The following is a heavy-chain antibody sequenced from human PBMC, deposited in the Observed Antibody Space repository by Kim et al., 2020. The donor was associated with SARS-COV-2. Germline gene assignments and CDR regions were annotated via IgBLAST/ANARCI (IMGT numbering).Heavy chain of an antibody. V-gene: IGHV3-30*04. CDR3: ASTDYYGSGSLPY. CDR2: ISYDGSNK. D-gene: IGHD3-10*01. Sequence: GGSLRLSCAASGFTFSSYAMHWVRQAPGKGLEWVAVISYDGSNKYYADSVKGRFTISRDNSKNTLYLQMNSLRAEDTAVYYCASTDYYGSGSLPYWGQGTLVTVSS. CDR1: GFTFSSYA. J-gene: IGHJ4*02.